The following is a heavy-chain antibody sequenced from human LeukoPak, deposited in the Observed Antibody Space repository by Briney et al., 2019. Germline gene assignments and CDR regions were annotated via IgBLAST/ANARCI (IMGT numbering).Heavy chain of an antibody. V-gene: IGHV3-23*01. CDR2: ISGSGGST. J-gene: IGHJ5*02. CDR1: GFTFSSYA. D-gene: IGHD3-10*01. Sequence: GGSLRLSCAASGFTFSSYAMSWVRQAPGKGLEWVSAISGSGGSTYYADSVKGRFTISRDNSKNTLYLQMNSLRAEDTAVYYCAKVEGFGELFSGWFDPWGRGTLVTVSS. CDR3: AKVEGFGELFSGWFDP.